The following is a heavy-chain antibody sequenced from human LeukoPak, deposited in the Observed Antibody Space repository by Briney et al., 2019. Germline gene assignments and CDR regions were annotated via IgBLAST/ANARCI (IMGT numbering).Heavy chain of an antibody. CDR3: ALMVVTIFDY. J-gene: IGHJ4*02. Sequence: SETLSLTCAVYGGSFSGYYWSWIRQPPGKGLEWIGEINHSGSTNYNPSLKGRVTISVDTSKNQFSLKLSSVTAADTAVYYCALMVVTIFDYWGQGTLVTVSS. CDR1: GGSFSGYY. V-gene: IGHV4-34*01. CDR2: INHSGST. D-gene: IGHD2-21*02.